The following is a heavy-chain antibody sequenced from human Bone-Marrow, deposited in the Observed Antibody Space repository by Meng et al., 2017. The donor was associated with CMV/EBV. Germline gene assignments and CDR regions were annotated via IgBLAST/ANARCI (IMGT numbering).Heavy chain of an antibody. V-gene: IGHV3-30*18. Sequence: GESLKISCAASGITVSSTYMSWVRQAPGKGLEWVAVISYDGSNKYYADSVKGRFTISRDNSKNTLYLQMNSLRAEDTAVYYCAKMPGTTGRGYYYYGMDVWGQGTTVTVSS. D-gene: IGHD1-7*01. CDR2: ISYDGSNK. CDR1: GITVSSTY. J-gene: IGHJ6*02. CDR3: AKMPGTTGRGYYYYGMDV.